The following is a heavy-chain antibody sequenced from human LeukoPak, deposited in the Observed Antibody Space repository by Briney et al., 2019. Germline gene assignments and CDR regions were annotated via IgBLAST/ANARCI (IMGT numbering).Heavy chain of an antibody. CDR2: ISSSSSYI. CDR3: ARGGITIFGVVINYYFDY. D-gene: IGHD3-3*01. Sequence: GGSLRLSCAASGFNFVDYAMHWVRQVPGKGLEWVSSISSSSSYIYYADSVKGRFTISRDNAKNSLYLQMNSLRAEDTAVYYCARGGITIFGVVINYYFDYWGQGTLVTVSS. V-gene: IGHV3-21*01. J-gene: IGHJ4*02. CDR1: GFNFVDYA.